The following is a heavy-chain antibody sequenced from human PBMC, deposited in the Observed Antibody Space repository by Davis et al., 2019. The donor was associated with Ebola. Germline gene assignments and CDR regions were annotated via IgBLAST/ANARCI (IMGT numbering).Heavy chain of an antibody. J-gene: IGHJ4*02. CDR3: AKDEQWLDRFDY. D-gene: IGHD6-19*01. CDR2: ISGSGGST. Sequence: PGGSLRLSCAASGFTFSSYGMHWVRQAPGKGLEWVSAISGSGGSTYYADSVKGRFTISRDNSKNTLYLQMNSLRAEDTAVYYCAKDEQWLDRFDYWGQGTLVTVSS. CDR1: GFTFSSYG. V-gene: IGHV3-23*01.